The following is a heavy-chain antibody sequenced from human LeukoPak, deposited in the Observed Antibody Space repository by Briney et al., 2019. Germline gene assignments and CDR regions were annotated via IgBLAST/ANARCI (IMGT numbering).Heavy chain of an antibody. Sequence: SETLSLTCTVSGGSISNYYWSWIRQPAGKGLEWIGRIYSSGSTNYNPSLKSRVTMSVDTSKHQFCLKLSSVAAADTDVYYCSRGDHDYWGQGTLVTVSS. V-gene: IGHV4-4*07. CDR3: SRGDHDY. J-gene: IGHJ4*02. CDR1: GGSISNYY. CDR2: IYSSGST.